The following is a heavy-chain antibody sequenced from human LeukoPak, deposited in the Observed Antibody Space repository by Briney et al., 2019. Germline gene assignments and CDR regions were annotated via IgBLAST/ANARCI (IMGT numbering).Heavy chain of an antibody. CDR2: ISGSAGST. CDR3: AKDRYITMIVVGNFDY. Sequence: GGTLRLSCAASGFTFSSYAMSWVRQAPGKGLEWVSAISGSAGSTYYADSVKGRFTISRDNSKNTLYLQMNSLRAEDTAVYYCAKDRYITMIVVGNFDYWGQGTLVTVSS. D-gene: IGHD3-22*01. J-gene: IGHJ4*02. V-gene: IGHV3-23*01. CDR1: GFTFSSYA.